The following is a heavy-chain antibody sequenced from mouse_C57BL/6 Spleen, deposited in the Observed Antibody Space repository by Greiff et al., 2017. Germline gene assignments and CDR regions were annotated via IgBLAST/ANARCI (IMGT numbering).Heavy chain of an antibody. V-gene: IGHV1-84*01. Sequence: QVQLQQSGPELVKPGASVKISCKASGYTFTDYYINWVKQRPGQGLEWIGWSYPGSGNTKYNEKFKGKATLTVDTSSSTAYMQLSSLTSEDSAVYFCARKTGTWFAYWGQGTLVTVSA. CDR2: SYPGSGNT. D-gene: IGHD4-1*01. CDR1: GYTFTDYY. CDR3: ARKTGTWFAY. J-gene: IGHJ3*01.